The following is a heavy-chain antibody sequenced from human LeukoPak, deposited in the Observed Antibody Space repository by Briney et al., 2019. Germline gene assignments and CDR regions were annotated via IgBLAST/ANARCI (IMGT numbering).Heavy chain of an antibody. J-gene: IGHJ4*02. Sequence: GASVKVSCKVSGYTLTELSMHWVRQAPGKGLEWMGGFDPEDGETTYAQKFQGRVTMTEDTSTDTAYMELSSLRSEDTAVYYCATGGTSWTDEFDYWGQGTLVTVSS. CDR1: GYTLTELS. CDR2: FDPEDGET. D-gene: IGHD2-2*01. CDR3: ATGGTSWTDEFDY. V-gene: IGHV1-24*01.